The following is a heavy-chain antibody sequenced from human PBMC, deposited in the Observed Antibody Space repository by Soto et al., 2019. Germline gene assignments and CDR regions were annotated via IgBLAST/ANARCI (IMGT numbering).Heavy chain of an antibody. CDR2: INQEESEK. CDR1: GFSFRTFW. D-gene: IGHD2-15*01. Sequence: QLVESGGGSVQPGGSLRLSCAASGFSFRTFWMAWVRQPPGKGLEWVANINQEESEKHYMDSVKGRFTISRDNAKSSLFLQMNGLRAGETVFYYWGGSNMVGRPGGGQGTRVTVSS. J-gene: IGHJ3*01. V-gene: IGHV3-7*01. CDR3: GGSNMVGRPG.